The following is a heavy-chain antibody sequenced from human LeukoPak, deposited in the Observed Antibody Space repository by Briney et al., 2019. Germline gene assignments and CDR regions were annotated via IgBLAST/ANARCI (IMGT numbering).Heavy chain of an antibody. Sequence: GGSLRLSCAASGFTFSNYWMHWVRQAPGKGLVWVSRINSDGSSTSYADSVKGRFTISRDNAKNTLYLQMNSLRAEDTAVYYCARDGYYGSGSYIHDAFDIWGQGTMVIVSS. CDR3: ARDGYYGSGSYIHDAFDI. CDR2: INSDGSST. J-gene: IGHJ3*02. V-gene: IGHV3-74*01. D-gene: IGHD3-10*01. CDR1: GFTFSNYW.